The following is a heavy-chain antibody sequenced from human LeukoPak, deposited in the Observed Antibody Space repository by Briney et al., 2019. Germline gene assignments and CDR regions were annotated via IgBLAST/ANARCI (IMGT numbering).Heavy chain of an antibody. J-gene: IGHJ4*02. CDR3: AKEDGSGSYYFDL. CDR1: GFTFNNYA. D-gene: IGHD3-10*01. CDR2: ISCSGGHT. Sequence: SGGSLRLSCAASGFTFNNYAMSWVRQAPGKGLEWVSAISCSGGHTYYADSVKGRLNISRDNSKNTVYLQMNRLGNEDTALYYFAKEDGSGSYYFDLGGQGTLVTVSS. V-gene: IGHV3-23*01.